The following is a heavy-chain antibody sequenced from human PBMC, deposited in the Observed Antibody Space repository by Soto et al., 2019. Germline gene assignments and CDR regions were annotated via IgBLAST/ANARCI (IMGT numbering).Heavy chain of an antibody. D-gene: IGHD2-21*02. Sequence: SETLSLTCTVSGGSISSSSYYWGWIRQPPGKGLEWIGSIYYSGSTYYNPSLKSRVTISVDTSKNQFSLKLSSVTAADTAVYYCARGYCGGDCYPPLANWFDPWGQGTLVTVSS. J-gene: IGHJ5*02. CDR3: ARGYCGGDCYPPLANWFDP. CDR1: GGSISSSSYY. V-gene: IGHV4-39*01. CDR2: IYYSGST.